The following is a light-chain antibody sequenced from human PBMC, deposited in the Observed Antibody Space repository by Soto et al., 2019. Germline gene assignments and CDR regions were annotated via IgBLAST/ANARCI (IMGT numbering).Light chain of an antibody. V-gene: IGLV2-8*01. Sequence: QSVLTQPPSASGSPGQSVTISCTGTSSDVGSYNFVSWYQQYPGKAPKLMIYEVTKRPSGVPDRFSGSKSDNTASLTVSGLQAEDEADYYCSSFAASNTHVFGTGTKLTVL. CDR2: EVT. J-gene: IGLJ1*01. CDR3: SSFAASNTHV. CDR1: SSDVGSYNF.